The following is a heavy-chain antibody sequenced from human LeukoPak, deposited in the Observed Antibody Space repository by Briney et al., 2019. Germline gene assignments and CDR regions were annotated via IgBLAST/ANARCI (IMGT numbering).Heavy chain of an antibody. Sequence: PSETLSLTCAVSGGSLSSRNWWSWVRQAPGKGREWIGEVWQNGKTNYDPSLRSRVTMSVDKSKNQFSLKLNSVTAADTAVYYCARTNTDKSDYQNSGGGDALDIGGHGTMVTVSS. D-gene: IGHD2-15*01. CDR2: VWQNGKT. V-gene: IGHV4-4*02. J-gene: IGHJ3*02. CDR1: GGSLSSRNW. CDR3: ARTNTDKSDYQNSGGGDALDI.